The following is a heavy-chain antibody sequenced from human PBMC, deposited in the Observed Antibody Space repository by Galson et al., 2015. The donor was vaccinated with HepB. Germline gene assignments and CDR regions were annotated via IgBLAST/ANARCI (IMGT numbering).Heavy chain of an antibody. V-gene: IGHV1-2*06. CDR2: INPNTGDT. Sequence: SVKVSCKASGYSFIAYYIHWVRQAPGQGLEWMGRINPNTGDTNFAQKFQGRVSMTREKSITTAYMELSRLTSDDTAVYYCARLPSAPDHWGQGTLVTVSS. D-gene: IGHD3-10*01. CDR3: ARLPSAPDH. J-gene: IGHJ5*02. CDR1: GYSFIAYY.